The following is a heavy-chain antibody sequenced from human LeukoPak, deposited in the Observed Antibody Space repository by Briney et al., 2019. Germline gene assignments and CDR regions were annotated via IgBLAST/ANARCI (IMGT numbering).Heavy chain of an antibody. Sequence: PSETLSLTCTVSGYSISSGYYWGWIRQPPGKGLEWIGSIYHSGSTYYNPSLKSRVTISVDTSKNQFSLKLSSVTAADTAVYYCAREWLLLAFDYWGQGTLVTVSS. CDR1: GYSISSGYY. D-gene: IGHD3-22*01. V-gene: IGHV4-38-2*02. CDR3: AREWLLLAFDY. CDR2: IYHSGST. J-gene: IGHJ4*02.